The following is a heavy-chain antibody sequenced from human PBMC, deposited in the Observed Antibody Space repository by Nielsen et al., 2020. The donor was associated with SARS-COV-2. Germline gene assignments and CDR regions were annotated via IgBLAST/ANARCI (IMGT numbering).Heavy chain of an antibody. CDR1: GFTLSSYA. Sequence: GGSLRLSCAASGFTLSSYAMSWVRQAPGKGLEWVSAISGSGGSTYYADSVKGRFTISRDNSKNTLYLQMNSLRAEDTAVYYCAKLRTVLHYYYGMDVWGQGTTVTVSS. V-gene: IGHV3-23*01. CDR3: AKLRTVLHYYYGMDV. D-gene: IGHD2-8*02. J-gene: IGHJ6*02. CDR2: ISGSGGST.